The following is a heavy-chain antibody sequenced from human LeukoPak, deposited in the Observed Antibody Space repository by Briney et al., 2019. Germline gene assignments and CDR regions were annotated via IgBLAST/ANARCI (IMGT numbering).Heavy chain of an antibody. V-gene: IGHV3-30-3*01. CDR3: ARDPLRRYDY. CDR1: GFTFSSYA. J-gene: IGHJ4*02. Sequence: GGSLRLSCAASGFTFSSYAMHWVRQAPGKGLEWVAVISYDGSNKYYADSVKGRFTISRDNSKNTLYLQMNSLRAEDTALYYCARDPLRRYDYWGQGTLLTVSS. CDR2: ISYDGSNK.